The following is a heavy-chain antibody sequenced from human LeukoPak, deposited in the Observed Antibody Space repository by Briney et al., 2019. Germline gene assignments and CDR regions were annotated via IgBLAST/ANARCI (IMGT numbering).Heavy chain of an antibody. CDR3: ARSHASYSSSWYFSYYFGY. CDR1: GFTFSTYW. V-gene: IGHV3-74*01. J-gene: IGHJ4*02. CDR2: INSDGSNT. Sequence: GGSLRLSCAASGFTFSTYWMHWVRHVPGKGLVWVSRINSDGSNTRYADSVKGRFTISRDNAKNTLYLQINSLRAEDTAVYYCARSHASYSSSWYFSYYFGYWGQGAQVTVSS. D-gene: IGHD6-13*01.